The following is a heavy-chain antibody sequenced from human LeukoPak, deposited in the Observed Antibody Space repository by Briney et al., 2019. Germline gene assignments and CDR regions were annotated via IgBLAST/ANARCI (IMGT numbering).Heavy chain of an antibody. D-gene: IGHD4-17*01. CDR2: IDHSGST. Sequence: SETLSLTCTVSGGSFGSYYWTWIRQPPGKGLEWIGYIDHSGSTNYNPSLKSRVTISSDTSKNQFSLELSSVTAADTAVYYCARLKATVSIHAYFDYWGQGTLVTVSS. CDR3: ARLKATVSIHAYFDY. V-gene: IGHV4-59*01. J-gene: IGHJ4*02. CDR1: GGSFGSYY.